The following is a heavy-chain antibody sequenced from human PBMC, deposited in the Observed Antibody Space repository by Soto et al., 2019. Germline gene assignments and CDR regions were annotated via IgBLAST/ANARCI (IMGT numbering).Heavy chain of an antibody. CDR3: ASYRDSSGLRRYDY. Sequence: EVQLEESGGGLIKPGESLTLSCAASDFILSDAWMKWVRQAPGKWLEWVGRNKSKTHGGTTDYAAPLKGRFTILRDDSKNTLYLQMNSLQTDDTAMYYCASYRDSSGLRRYDYWGQGALVTVSS. V-gene: IGHV3-15*07. CDR1: DFILSDAW. J-gene: IGHJ4*02. D-gene: IGHD3-22*01. CDR2: NKSKTHGGTT.